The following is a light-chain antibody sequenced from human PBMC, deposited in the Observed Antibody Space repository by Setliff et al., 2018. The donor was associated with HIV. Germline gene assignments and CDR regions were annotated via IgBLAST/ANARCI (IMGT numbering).Light chain of an antibody. V-gene: IGLV2-14*01. CDR3: SSYTSSNTFYV. Sequence: QSALTQPASVSGSPGQSITISCTGTSSDVGGYSYVSWYQQHPGKAPKLIIYEVRNRPSGVSNRFSGSKSGNTASLTISGLQAEDEADYYCSSYTSSNTFYVFGTGTKVPS. CDR1: SSDVGGYSY. CDR2: EVR. J-gene: IGLJ1*01.